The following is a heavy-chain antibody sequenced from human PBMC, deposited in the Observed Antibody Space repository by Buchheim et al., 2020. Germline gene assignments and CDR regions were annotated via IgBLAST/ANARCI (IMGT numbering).Heavy chain of an antibody. V-gene: IGHV3-23*01. J-gene: IGHJ4*02. CDR3: AKDIERAIVGATLDH. CDR1: GFTFRDYA. Sequence: VQLLDSGGDLIHPGGTLTLSCRASGFTFRDYAMTWVRQAPGKGLEWVSSISASGGTTYYTDSVKCRFTISRDNLNHTLYLQMNSLRDEDSAVYYCAKDIERAIVGATLDHWGQGT. D-gene: IGHD1-26*01. CDR2: ISASGGTT.